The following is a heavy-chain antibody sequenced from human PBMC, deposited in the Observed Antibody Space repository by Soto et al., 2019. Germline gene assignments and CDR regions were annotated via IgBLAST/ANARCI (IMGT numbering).Heavy chain of an antibody. CDR2: INPGGSIT. CDR1: GFTFSSYW. J-gene: IGHJ4*02. D-gene: IGHD2-8*01. Sequence: EAQLVESGGGLVQPGGSLRLSCAASGFTFSSYWMHWVRQAPGKGLEWVSRINPGGSITAYADSVNGRFTISRDNAKNTLYLKMNSLRGDYTAVYYCARVPTGKYGVWNYWGQGTLVTVSS. V-gene: IGHV3-74*01. CDR3: ARVPTGKYGVWNY.